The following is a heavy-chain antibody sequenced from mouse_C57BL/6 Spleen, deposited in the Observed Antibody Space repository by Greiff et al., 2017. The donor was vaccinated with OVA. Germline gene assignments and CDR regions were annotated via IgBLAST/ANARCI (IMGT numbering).Heavy chain of an antibody. V-gene: IGHV1-81*01. CDR3: ATREGYYYGSSGDYYAMDY. CDR2: IYPRSGNT. D-gene: IGHD1-1*01. CDR1: GYTFTSYG. Sequence: QVQLQQSGAELARPGASVKLSCKASGYTFTSYGISWVKQRTGQGLEWIGEIYPRSGNTYYNEKFKGKATLTADKSSSTAYMELRSLTSEDSAVYFCATREGYYYGSSGDYYAMDYWGQGTSVTVSS. J-gene: IGHJ4*01.